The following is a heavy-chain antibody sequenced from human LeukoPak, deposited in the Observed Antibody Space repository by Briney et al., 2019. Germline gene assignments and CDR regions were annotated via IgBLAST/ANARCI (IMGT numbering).Heavy chain of an antibody. J-gene: IGHJ6*02. CDR1: GGSISSGDYY. D-gene: IGHD4-17*01. CDR2: IYYSGST. Sequence: PSETLSLTCTVSGGSISSGDYYWSWLRQPPGKGLEWIGYIYYSGSTYYNPSLKSRVTISVDTSKNQFSLKLSSVTAADTAVYYCARALRSYYYYYYGMDVWGQRTTVTVSS. CDR3: ARALRSYYYYYYGMDV. V-gene: IGHV4-30-4*01.